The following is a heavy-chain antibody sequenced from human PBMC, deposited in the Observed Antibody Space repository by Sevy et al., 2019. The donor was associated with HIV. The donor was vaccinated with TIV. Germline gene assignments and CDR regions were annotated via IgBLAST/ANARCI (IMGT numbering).Heavy chain of an antibody. CDR1: GFTVSSNY. Sequence: GESLKISCAASGFTVSSNYMSWVRQAPGKGLEWVSVIYSGGSTYYADSVKGRFTISRDNSKNTLYLQMNSLRAEDTAVYYCAREPILAEDYWGQGTLVTVSS. CDR3: AREPILAEDY. CDR2: IYSGGST. J-gene: IGHJ4*02. V-gene: IGHV3-53*01. D-gene: IGHD3-3*01.